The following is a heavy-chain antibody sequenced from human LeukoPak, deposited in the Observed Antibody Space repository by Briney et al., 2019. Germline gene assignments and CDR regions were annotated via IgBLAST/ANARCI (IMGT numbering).Heavy chain of an antibody. CDR1: GFTFSSYA. CDR3: ARGLLWFGESLTYFDY. J-gene: IGHJ4*02. CDR2: IYYDGSNK. V-gene: IGHV3-30*04. D-gene: IGHD3-10*01. Sequence: GGSLRLSCAASGFTFSSYAMHWVRQAPGKGLEWVAVIYYDGSNKYYADSVKGRFTISRDNSKNTLYLQMNSLRAEDTAVYYCARGLLWFGESLTYFDYWGQGTLVTVSS.